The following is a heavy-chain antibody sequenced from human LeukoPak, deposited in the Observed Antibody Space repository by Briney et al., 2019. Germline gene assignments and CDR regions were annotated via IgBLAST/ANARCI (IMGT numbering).Heavy chain of an antibody. V-gene: IGHV4-39*01. CDR2: IYYSGST. Sequence: KTSETLSLTCTVSGGSISSSSYYWGWIRQPPGKGLEWIGSIYYSGSTYYNPSLKSRVTISVDTSKNQFSLKLSSVTAADTAVYYCARRPCSSTSCYRKGFDPWGQGTLVTVSS. CDR1: GGSISSSSYY. D-gene: IGHD2-2*02. CDR3: ARRPCSSTSCYRKGFDP. J-gene: IGHJ5*02.